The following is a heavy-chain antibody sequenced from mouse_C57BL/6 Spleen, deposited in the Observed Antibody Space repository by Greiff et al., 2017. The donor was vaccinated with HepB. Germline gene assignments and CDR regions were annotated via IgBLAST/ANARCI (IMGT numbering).Heavy chain of an antibody. V-gene: IGHV1-55*01. Sequence: VKLQESGAELVKPGASVKMSCKASGYTFTSYWITWVKQRPGHGLEWIGDIYPGSGSTNYNEKFKSKATLTVDTSSSTAYMQLSSLTSEDSAVYYCARWVRRAMDYWGQGTSVTVSS. J-gene: IGHJ4*01. CDR3: ARWVRRAMDY. CDR2: IYPGSGST. D-gene: IGHD2-14*01. CDR1: GYTFTSYW.